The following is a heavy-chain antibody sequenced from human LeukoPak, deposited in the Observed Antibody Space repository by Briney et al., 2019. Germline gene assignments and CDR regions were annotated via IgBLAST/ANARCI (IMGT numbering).Heavy chain of an antibody. D-gene: IGHD3-3*01. J-gene: IGHJ1*01. CDR3: AGGDSITIFGVVTFEYFQH. Sequence: GGSLRLSCAASGFTFRTYSMSWVRQAPGKGLEWVSVIYSGGSTYYADSVKGRFTISRDNSKNTLYLQMNSLRAEDTAVYYCAGGDSITIFGVVTFEYFQHWGQGTLVTVSS. V-gene: IGHV3-53*01. CDR1: GFTFRTYS. CDR2: IYSGGST.